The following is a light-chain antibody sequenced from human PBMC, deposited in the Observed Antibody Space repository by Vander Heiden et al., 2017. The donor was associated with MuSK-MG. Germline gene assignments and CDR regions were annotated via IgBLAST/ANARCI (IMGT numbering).Light chain of an antibody. J-gene: IGKJ5*01. Sequence: DIEMTQSPASLSASVGDRVTITCRASQSISSYLDWYQQKPGQAPRLLIYAASSLQSGVPARFSGSGSGTDFTLTISSLQPEDFATYYCQQCYSTPITFGQGTRLEIK. V-gene: IGKV1-39*01. CDR3: QQCYSTPIT. CDR2: AAS. CDR1: QSISSY.